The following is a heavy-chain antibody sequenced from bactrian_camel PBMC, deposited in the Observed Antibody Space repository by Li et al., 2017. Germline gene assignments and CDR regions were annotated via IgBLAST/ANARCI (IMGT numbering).Heavy chain of an antibody. J-gene: IGHJ6*01. V-gene: IGHV3S9*01. Sequence: QVQLVESGGGSVQSGGALRLSCAATGFPMSSYCMGWFRRNTGQEREGVAGIDTDGSISYADSVKGRFTISRDDARNTLFLQMNFLKPEDTAMYYCGAGNCFKAETGLVHMTPAAWGQGTQVTVS. CDR3: GAGNCFKAETGLVHMTPAA. D-gene: IGHD3*01. CDR1: GFPMSSYC. CDR2: IDTDGSI.